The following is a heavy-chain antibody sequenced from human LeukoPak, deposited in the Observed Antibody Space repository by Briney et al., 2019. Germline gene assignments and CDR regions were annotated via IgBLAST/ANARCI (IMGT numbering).Heavy chain of an antibody. CDR3: ARFRIAARLRYYYYMDV. D-gene: IGHD6-6*01. Sequence: SETLSLTCAVYGGSFSGYYWGWIRQPPGKGLEWIGEINHSGSTNYNPSLKSRVTISVDTSKNQFSLKLSSVTAADTAVYYCARFRIAARLRYYYYMDVWGKGTTVTVSS. J-gene: IGHJ6*03. CDR2: INHSGST. CDR1: GGSFSGYY. V-gene: IGHV4-34*01.